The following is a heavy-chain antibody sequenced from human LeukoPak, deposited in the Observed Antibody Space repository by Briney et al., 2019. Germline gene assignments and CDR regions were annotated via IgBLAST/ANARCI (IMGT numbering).Heavy chain of an antibody. CDR1: GFTFSSYA. V-gene: IGHV3-23*01. D-gene: IGHD1-26*01. J-gene: IGHJ4*02. CDR3: ARGWELLRLDY. Sequence: PGGSLRLSCAASGFTFSSYAMSWVRQAPGKGLEWVSAISGSGDSTYYGDSVKGRFTISRDNSKNTLYLQMNSLRAEDTAVYYCARGWELLRLDYWGQGTLVTVSS. CDR2: ISGSGDST.